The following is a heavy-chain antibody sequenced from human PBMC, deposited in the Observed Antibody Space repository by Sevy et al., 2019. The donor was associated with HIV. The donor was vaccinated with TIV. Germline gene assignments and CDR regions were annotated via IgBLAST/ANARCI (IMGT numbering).Heavy chain of an antibody. CDR2: VDNDGSGT. Sequence: GGSLRLSCAASGFTFTNYWMHWVRQAPGKGLVWVSRVDNDGSGTNYADSVKGRFTISRNNAKNTVYLQMNSVSAEDTAVYYCTRDMYGIDYWGQGTLVTVSS. V-gene: IGHV3-74*01. CDR3: TRDMYGIDY. D-gene: IGHD2-8*01. J-gene: IGHJ4*02. CDR1: GFTFTNYW.